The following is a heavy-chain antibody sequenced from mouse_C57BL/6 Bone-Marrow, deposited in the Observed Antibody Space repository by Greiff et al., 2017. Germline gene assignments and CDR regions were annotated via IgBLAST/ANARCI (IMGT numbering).Heavy chain of an antibody. CDR2: ISGGGGNT. CDR3: SRQVTTVLATKYFDV. Sequence: EVKVVESGGGLVKPGGSLKLSCAASGFTFSSYTMSWVRQTPEKRLQWVAAISGGGGNTYYPDSVKGRFTISRDNEKNILYLQMSSLRSEDTALYYCSRQVTTVLATKYFDVWGTGTTVTVSS. D-gene: IGHD1-1*01. J-gene: IGHJ1*03. CDR1: GFTFSSYT. V-gene: IGHV5-9*01.